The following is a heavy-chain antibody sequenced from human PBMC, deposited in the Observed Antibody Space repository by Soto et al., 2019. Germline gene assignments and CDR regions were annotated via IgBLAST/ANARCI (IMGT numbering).Heavy chain of an antibody. CDR3: GRAGPHGIVVVWGCFDY. CDR1: GFTFSSYA. D-gene: IGHD3-22*01. CDR2: ISYDGSNK. J-gene: IGHJ4*02. V-gene: IGHV3-30-3*01. Sequence: QVQLVESGGGVVQPGRSLRLSCAASGFTFSSYAMHWVRQAPGKGLEWVAVISYDGSNKYYADSVKGRFTISRDNSKNVLYLQMNGLRAEDTAVYYCGRAGPHGIVVVWGCFDYWGQGTLVTVSS.